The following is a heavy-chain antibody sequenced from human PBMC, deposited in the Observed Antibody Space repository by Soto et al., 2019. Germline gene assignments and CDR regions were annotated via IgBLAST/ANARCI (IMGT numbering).Heavy chain of an antibody. D-gene: IGHD3-22*01. CDR1: GGSISSTFYY. CDR2: IYYSGST. V-gene: IGHV4-39*07. Sequence: PSETLSLTCTVSGGSISSTFYYWVWIRQPPGKGLEWIGSIYYSGSTSYNPSHNPSLKSRLTMSVDTSNNQFSLKLSSVTAADTAVYYCARERDSSGYYHLFDYWGQGTLVTVSS. CDR3: ARERDSSGYYHLFDY. J-gene: IGHJ4*02.